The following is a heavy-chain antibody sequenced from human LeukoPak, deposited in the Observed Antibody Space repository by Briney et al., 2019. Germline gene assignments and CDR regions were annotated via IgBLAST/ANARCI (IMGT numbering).Heavy chain of an antibody. CDR2: IYYSGST. Sequence: SETLSLTCTVSGGXISSSSYYWGWIRQPPGKGLEWIGYIYYSGSTNYNPSLKSRVTISVDTSKNQFSLKLSSVTAADTAVYYCALAYCGGDCMRSWFDPWGQGTLVTVSS. J-gene: IGHJ5*02. CDR1: GGXISSSSYY. D-gene: IGHD2-21*02. V-gene: IGHV4-61*05. CDR3: ALAYCGGDCMRSWFDP.